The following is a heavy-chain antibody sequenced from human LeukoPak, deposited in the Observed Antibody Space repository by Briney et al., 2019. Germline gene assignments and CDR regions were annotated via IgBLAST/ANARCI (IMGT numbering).Heavy chain of an antibody. D-gene: IGHD6-19*01. CDR2: ISYSGTP. Sequence: PSETLSVTCAVYGDSFSGFYWTWVRQAPGKGLEWIGEISYSGTPRYNPSLNSRITVTLDTSKKQISLNLSPVTAADTAVYYCVRGNVKHYHSVADEYYYYMDVWGKGTAVIVSS. V-gene: IGHV4-34*01. CDR1: GDSFSGFY. CDR3: VRGNVKHYHSVADEYYYYMDV. J-gene: IGHJ6*03.